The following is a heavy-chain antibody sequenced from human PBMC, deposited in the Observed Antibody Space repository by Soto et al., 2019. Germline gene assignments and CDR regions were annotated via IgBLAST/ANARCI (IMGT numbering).Heavy chain of an antibody. D-gene: IGHD2-15*01. J-gene: IGHJ5*02. CDR3: ARGGYCSGGSCYPNWFDP. V-gene: IGHV4-34*01. CDR2: INHSGST. Sequence: SETLSLTCAVYGGSFSGYYWSWIRQPPGKGLEWIGEINHSGSTNYNPSLKSRVTISVDTSKNQFSLKLSSVTAADTAVYYCARGGYCSGGSCYPNWFDPWGQGTLVTVPQ. CDR1: GGSFSGYY.